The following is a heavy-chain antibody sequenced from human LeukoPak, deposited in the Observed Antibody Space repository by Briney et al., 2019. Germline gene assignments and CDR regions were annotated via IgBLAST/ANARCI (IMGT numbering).Heavy chain of an antibody. J-gene: IGHJ6*03. CDR2: ISAYNGNT. CDR1: GGTFTSYG. Sequence: ASVKVSCKASGGTFTSYGISWVRQAPGQGLEWMGWISAYNGNTNYAQKLQGRVTMTTDTSTSTAYMELRSLRSDDTAVYYCARAGRTMVRGVIDYYYYYMDVWGKGTTVTVSS. V-gene: IGHV1-18*01. CDR3: ARAGRTMVRGVIDYYYYYMDV. D-gene: IGHD3-10*01.